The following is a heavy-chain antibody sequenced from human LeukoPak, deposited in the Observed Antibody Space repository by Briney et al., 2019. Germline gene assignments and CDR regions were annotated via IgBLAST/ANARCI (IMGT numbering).Heavy chain of an antibody. V-gene: IGHV3-7*01. D-gene: IGHD3-9*01. CDR2: RKQDGREK. J-gene: IGHJ4*02. CDR1: GFSVSSDW. Sequence: GGSLRLSCAAAGFSVSSDWMSWVRQAPGKGMEWLTNRKQDGREKYYVDSMTGRFTIARDNAKNSLYLQMNSLRAEDTAVYYCARVEDYDILTGFDYLGQGTLVTVSS. CDR3: ARVEDYDILTGFDY.